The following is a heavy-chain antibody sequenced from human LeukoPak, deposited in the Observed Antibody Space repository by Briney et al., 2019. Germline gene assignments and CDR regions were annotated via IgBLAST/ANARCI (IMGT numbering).Heavy chain of an antibody. V-gene: IGHV1-2*02. CDR3: ARDVNRQWLFDY. J-gene: IGHJ4*02. CDR1: GYTFTGYY. CDR2: INPNSGGT. Sequence: GASVKVSCKASGYTFTGYYMHWVRQAPGQGLEWMGWINPNSGGTNYAQKFQGRVTMSRDTSISTAYMELSRLRSDDTAVYYCARDVNRQWLFDYWGQGTLVTVSS. D-gene: IGHD6-19*01.